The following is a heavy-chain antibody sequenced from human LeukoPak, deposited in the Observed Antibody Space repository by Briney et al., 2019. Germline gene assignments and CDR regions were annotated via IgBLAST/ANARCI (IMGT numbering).Heavy chain of an antibody. CDR2: IYYSGST. V-gene: IGHV4-61*08. CDR1: GGSISSGGYY. CDR3: ARHGRPGYFDY. Sequence: PSQTLSLTCTVSGGSISSGGYYWSWIRQPPGKGLEWIGYIYYSGSTNYNPSLKSRVTISVDTSKNQFSLKLSSVTAADTAVYYCARHGRPGYFDYWGQGTLVTVSS. J-gene: IGHJ4*02. D-gene: IGHD3-10*01.